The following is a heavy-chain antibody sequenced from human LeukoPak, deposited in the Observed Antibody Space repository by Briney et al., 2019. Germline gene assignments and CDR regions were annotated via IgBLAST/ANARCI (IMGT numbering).Heavy chain of an antibody. CDR3: AKGGVYSNFQLIDY. CDR1: GFTFSSYA. Sequence: PGGSLRLSCAASGFTFSSYAMSWVRQAPGEGLEWVSAISGSGGSTYYADSVKGRFTISRDNSKNTLYLQMNSLRAEDTSVYYCAKGGVYSNFQLIDYWGQGTLVTVSS. CDR2: ISGSGGST. V-gene: IGHV3-23*01. D-gene: IGHD4-11*01. J-gene: IGHJ4*02.